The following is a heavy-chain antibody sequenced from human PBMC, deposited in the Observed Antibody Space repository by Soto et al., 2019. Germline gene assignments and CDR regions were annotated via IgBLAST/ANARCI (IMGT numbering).Heavy chain of an antibody. J-gene: IGHJ6*02. CDR1: GFTFSNYA. CDR2: ISYDGSKK. CDR3: ARGTTVTTPNYFDMSV. Sequence: QVQLVESGGGVVQPGTSLRLSCAASGFTFSNYAIHWVRQAPGKGLEWVAVISYDGSKKFYADSVKGRFTIARDSSKNTVYLQINSLRLVDSAVYYCARGTTVTTPNYFDMSVWCQGTTVTVSS. V-gene: IGHV3-30-3*01. D-gene: IGHD4-4*01.